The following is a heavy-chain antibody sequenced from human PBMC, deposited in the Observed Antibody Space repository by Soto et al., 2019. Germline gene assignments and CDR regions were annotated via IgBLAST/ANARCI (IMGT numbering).Heavy chain of an antibody. Sequence: PSETLSLTCTVSGYSVSSGSYYWSWIRQPPGKGLEWIGHIYYSGSTNYNPSLKSRVTISVDTSKNQFSLKLRSVTAADTAVYYCARGAPGGGYLYYFDYWGQGTLVTVSS. CDR2: IYYSGST. V-gene: IGHV4-61*01. J-gene: IGHJ4*02. D-gene: IGHD2-15*01. CDR1: GYSVSSGSYY. CDR3: ARGAPGGGYLYYFDY.